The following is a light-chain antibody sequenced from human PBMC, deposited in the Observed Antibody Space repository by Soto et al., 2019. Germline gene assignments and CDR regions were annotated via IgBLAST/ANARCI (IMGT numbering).Light chain of an antibody. J-gene: IGKJ4*02. CDR2: KAS. CDR1: QSISSL. V-gene: IGKV1-5*03. CDR3: QHYNSYSP. Sequence: DIQMTQSPSTLSASVGDRVTITCRASQSISSLLAWYQQNPGKAPKLLIYKASTLESGVPSRFSGSGSGTEFTLTITSLQPDDFATYYCQHYNSYSPFGGGTKVEIK.